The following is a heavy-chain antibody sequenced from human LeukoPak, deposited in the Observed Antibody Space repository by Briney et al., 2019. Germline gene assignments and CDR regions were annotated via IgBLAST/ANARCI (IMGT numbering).Heavy chain of an antibody. CDR1: GGSISSSSYY. CDR3: ARALKYCSGGSCYLAEYFQH. Sequence: PSETLSLTCTVSGGSISSSSYYWGWIRQPPGKGLEWIGSIYYSGSTYYNPSLKSRVTISVDTSKNQFSLKLSSVTAADTAVYYCARALKYCSGGSCYLAEYFQHWGQGTLVTVSS. CDR2: IYYSGST. D-gene: IGHD2-15*01. V-gene: IGHV4-39*07. J-gene: IGHJ1*01.